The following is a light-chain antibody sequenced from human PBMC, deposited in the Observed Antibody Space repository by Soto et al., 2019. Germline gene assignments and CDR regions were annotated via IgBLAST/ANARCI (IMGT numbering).Light chain of an antibody. CDR1: QSINSW. CDR3: QHYNSYSEA. CDR2: KAS. V-gene: IGKV1-5*03. Sequence: DIQMTLSPSTLSASVGDRVTITCRASQSINSWLAWYQQKPGKAPKLLIYKASSLESGVPSRFSGSGSGTEFTLTISSLQPDDFATYYCQHYNSYSEAFGQGTKVDIK. J-gene: IGKJ1*01.